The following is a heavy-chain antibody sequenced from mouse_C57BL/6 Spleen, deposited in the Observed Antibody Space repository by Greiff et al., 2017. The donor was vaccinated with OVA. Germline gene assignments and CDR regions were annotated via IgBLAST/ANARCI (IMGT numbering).Heavy chain of an antibody. Sequence: EVMLVESGGGLVKPGGSLKLSCAASGFTFSDYGMHWVRQAPEKGLEWVAYISSGSSTIYYADTVKGRFTISRDNAKNTLFLQMTSLRSRDTAIYYCARDDYDRSWFAYWGQGTLVTVSA. D-gene: IGHD2-4*01. CDR2: ISSGSSTI. V-gene: IGHV5-17*01. J-gene: IGHJ3*01. CDR3: ARDDYDRSWFAY. CDR1: GFTFSDYG.